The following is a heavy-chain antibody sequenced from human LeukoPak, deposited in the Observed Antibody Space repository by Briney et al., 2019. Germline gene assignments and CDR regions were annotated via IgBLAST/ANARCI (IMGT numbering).Heavy chain of an antibody. V-gene: IGHV3-74*01. CDR2: INGDGSRR. D-gene: IGHD5-18*01. Sequence: GGSLRLSCAASGFTSSSYWMHWVRQAPGKGLVWVSHINGDGSRRSYADSVKGRVTISRDNAKRRLYLQINSLRAEDSAVYYCARDRRYNLDYWGQGTLVTVSS. CDR3: ARDRRYNLDY. CDR1: GFTSSSYW. J-gene: IGHJ4*02.